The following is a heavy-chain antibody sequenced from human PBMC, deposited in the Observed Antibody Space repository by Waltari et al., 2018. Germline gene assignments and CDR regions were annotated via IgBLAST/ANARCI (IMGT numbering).Heavy chain of an antibody. V-gene: IGHV3-21*01. CDR1: GFTFSSYS. J-gene: IGHJ4*02. D-gene: IGHD6-13*01. Sequence: EVQLVESGGGLVKPGGSLRLSCAASGFTFSSYSMNWVRQAPGKGLEWVSSISSSSSYIYYADSVKGRFTISRDNAKNSLYLQMNSLRAEDTAVYYCARERVAAGNYFDYWGQGTLVTVSS. CDR2: ISSSSSYI. CDR3: ARERVAAGNYFDY.